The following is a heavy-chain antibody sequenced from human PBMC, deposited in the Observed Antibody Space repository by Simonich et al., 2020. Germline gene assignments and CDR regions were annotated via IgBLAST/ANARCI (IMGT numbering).Heavy chain of an antibody. D-gene: IGHD1-26*01. CDR2: ISGRGDST. CDR3: AKDSSLVGATDWFDP. CDR1: GFTFSSYA. Sequence: EVQLLESGGGLVQPGGSLRLSCAASGFTFSSYAMRWVRQAPGKGLEWVSAISGRGDSTYYTDSVKGRFTISRDNSKNTLYLQMNILRAEDTAVYYCAKDSSLVGATDWFDPWGQGTLVTVSS. V-gene: IGHV3-23*01. J-gene: IGHJ5*02.